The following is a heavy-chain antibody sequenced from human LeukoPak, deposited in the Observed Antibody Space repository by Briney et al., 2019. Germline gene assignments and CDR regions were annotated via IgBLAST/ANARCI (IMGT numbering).Heavy chain of an antibody. Sequence: SETLSLTCTVSGGSISSSSYYWGWIRQPPGKGLEWIGSIYYSGSTYHNPSLKSRVTISVDTSKNQFSLKLSSVTAADTAVYYCGRDQGNVDSSAWYLVGNAFDIWGQGTMVTVSS. J-gene: IGHJ3*02. V-gene: IGHV4-39*07. CDR1: GGSISSSSYY. CDR3: GRDQGNVDSSAWYLVGNAFDI. D-gene: IGHD6-19*01. CDR2: IYYSGST.